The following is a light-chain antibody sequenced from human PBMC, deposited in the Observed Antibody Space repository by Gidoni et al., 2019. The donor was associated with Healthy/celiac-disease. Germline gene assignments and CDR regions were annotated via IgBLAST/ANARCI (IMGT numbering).Light chain of an antibody. CDR1: QSISSY. Sequence: DIQMTQSPSSLSASVGDRVNITCRASQSISSYLNGYQQKPGKAPKLLIYAASSLQSGVPSRFSGSGSGTDFTLTISSLQPEDFATYYCQQSYSTPWWTFGQGTKVEIK. V-gene: IGKV1-39*01. CDR2: AAS. CDR3: QQSYSTPWWT. J-gene: IGKJ1*01.